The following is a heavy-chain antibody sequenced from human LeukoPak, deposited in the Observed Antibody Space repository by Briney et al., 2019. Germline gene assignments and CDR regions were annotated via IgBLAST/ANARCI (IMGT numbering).Heavy chain of an antibody. CDR3: ATWRTAKTGFDY. CDR1: GGSITSYY. V-gene: IGHV4-59*08. Sequence: SETLSLTCIVSGGSITSYYWSWIRQPPGKGLEWIGYIYYSGSTNYNPSLKSRVTISVDTSKNQFSLGLSSVTAADTAVYYCATWRTAKTGFDYWGQGTLVTVSS. J-gene: IGHJ4*02. CDR2: IYYSGST. D-gene: IGHD1-1*01.